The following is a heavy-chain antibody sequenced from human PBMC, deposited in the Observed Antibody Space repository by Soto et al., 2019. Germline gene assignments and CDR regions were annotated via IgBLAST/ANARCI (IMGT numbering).Heavy chain of an antibody. D-gene: IGHD2-2*01. CDR3: ARGILGPAAMFGLFDF. CDR1: GFSFSDYY. V-gene: IGHV3-11*01. Sequence: QVQLVESGGGLVKPGGSLRLSCAASGFSFSDYYMTWIRQAPGKGLEWVSYISYSGNDIYYADSVKGRFTISRDNAKNSLYLQMTSLRAEDTAVFYCARGILGPAAMFGLFDFWGQGTLVTVSS. J-gene: IGHJ4*02. CDR2: ISYSGNDI.